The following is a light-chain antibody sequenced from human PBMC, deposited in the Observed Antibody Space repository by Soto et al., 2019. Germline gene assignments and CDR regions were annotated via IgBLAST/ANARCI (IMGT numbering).Light chain of an antibody. V-gene: IGKV3-20*01. Sequence: EILLTPSPGPLSLSPGERANLSFRASQSLSSNYLAWYQQRPGQAPRLLIYGASTRATGIPDRFSGSGSGTDFTLTISRLEPEDFAVYYCQEHGSSPRTFGQGTKVDIK. CDR1: QSLSSNY. CDR3: QEHGSSPRT. J-gene: IGKJ1*01. CDR2: GAS.